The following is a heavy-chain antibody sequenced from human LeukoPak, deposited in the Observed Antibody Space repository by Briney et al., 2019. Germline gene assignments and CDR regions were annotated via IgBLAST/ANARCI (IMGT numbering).Heavy chain of an antibody. V-gene: IGHV1-69*04. D-gene: IGHD1-26*01. CDR2: IIPILGIA. J-gene: IGHJ4*02. CDR1: GGTFRSYA. Sequence: SVPVSCKASGGTFRSYAISWVRQAPGQGVEWMGRIIPILGIANYAQKFQGRVTITADKSTSTAYMELSSLRSEDTAVYYCARDGAWGGQRRYFIWGQGTLVTVSS. CDR3: ARDGAWGGQRRYFI.